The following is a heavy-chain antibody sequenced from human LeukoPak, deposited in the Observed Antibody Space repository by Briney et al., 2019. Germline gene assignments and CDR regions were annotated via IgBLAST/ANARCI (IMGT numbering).Heavy chain of an antibody. CDR3: ARVNFNPDY. D-gene: IGHD1-14*01. J-gene: IGHJ4*02. Sequence: SETLSLTCTVSGFSISRGYHWGWVRQPPGKGLEWIGSVHQSGSTYYNPSLKSRLTISADTSKNQFSLKLDSVTAADTAVYYCARVNFNPDYWGQGTLVTVSS. CDR1: GFSISRGYH. CDR2: VHQSGST. V-gene: IGHV4-38-2*02.